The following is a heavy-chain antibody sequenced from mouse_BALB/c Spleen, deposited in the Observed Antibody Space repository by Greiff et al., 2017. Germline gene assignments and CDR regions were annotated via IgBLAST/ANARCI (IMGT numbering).Heavy chain of an antibody. CDR3: ARDSRLRRGGYAMDY. Sequence: EVKLVESGGGLVKPGGSLKLSCAAYGFTFSDYYMYWVRQTPEKRLEWVATISDGGSYTYYPDSVKGRFTISRDNAKNNLYLQMSSLKSEDTAMYYCARDSRLRRGGYAMDYWGQGTSVTVSS. D-gene: IGHD2-4*01. J-gene: IGHJ4*01. CDR2: ISDGGSYT. CDR1: GFTFSDYY. V-gene: IGHV5-4*02.